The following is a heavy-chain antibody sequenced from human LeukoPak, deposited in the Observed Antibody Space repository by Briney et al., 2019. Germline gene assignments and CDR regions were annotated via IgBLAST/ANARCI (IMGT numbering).Heavy chain of an antibody. V-gene: IGHV4-34*01. CDR2: INHSGST. J-gene: IGHJ5*02. CDR1: GFTFSSYG. Sequence: GSLRLSCAASGFTFSSYGMSWVRQPPGKGLEWIGEINHSGSTNYNPSLKSRVTISVDTSKNQFSLKLSSVTAADTAMYYCTRLPPEVSSGWQNWFDPWGQGTLVTVSS. CDR3: TRLPPEVSSGWQNWFDP. D-gene: IGHD6-19*01.